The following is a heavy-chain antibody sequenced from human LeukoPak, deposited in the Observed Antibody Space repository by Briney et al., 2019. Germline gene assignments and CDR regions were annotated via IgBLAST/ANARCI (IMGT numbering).Heavy chain of an antibody. Sequence: QPGGSLRLSCAASGFTFSSYSMNWVRQAPGKGLEWVSYISSSSSTIYYADSVKGRFTISRDNAKSSLYLQMNSLRAEDTAVYYCARDRRITIFGVADHDAFDIWGQGTMVTVSS. J-gene: IGHJ3*02. D-gene: IGHD3-3*01. CDR2: ISSSSSTI. CDR1: GFTFSSYS. CDR3: ARDRRITIFGVADHDAFDI. V-gene: IGHV3-48*04.